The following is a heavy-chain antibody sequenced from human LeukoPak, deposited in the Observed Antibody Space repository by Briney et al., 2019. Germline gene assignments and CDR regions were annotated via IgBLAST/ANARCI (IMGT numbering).Heavy chain of an antibody. Sequence: GRSLRLSCAASGFTFDDYTMHWVRQAPGKGLEWVSGISWNSGSIGYADSVKGRFTISRDNAKNSLYLQMNSLRAEDTALYYCAKDKIVATILGASDIWGQGTIVTVSS. CDR1: GFTFDDYT. V-gene: IGHV3-9*01. D-gene: IGHD5-12*01. CDR2: ISWNSGSI. CDR3: AKDKIVATILGASDI. J-gene: IGHJ3*02.